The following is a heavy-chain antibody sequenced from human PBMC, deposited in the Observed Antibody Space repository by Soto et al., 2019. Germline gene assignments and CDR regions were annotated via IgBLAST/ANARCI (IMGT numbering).Heavy chain of an antibody. CDR2: IYYSGST. J-gene: IGHJ6*02. CDR1: GGSISSGGYY. D-gene: IGHD3-3*01. Sequence: SSETLSLTCTVSGGSISSGGYYWSWIRQHPGKGLEWIGYIYYSGSTYYNPSLKSRVTISVDTSKNQFSLKLSSVTAADTAVYYCARDRAGVAADVWGQGTTVTVSS. V-gene: IGHV4-31*03. CDR3: ARDRAGVAADV.